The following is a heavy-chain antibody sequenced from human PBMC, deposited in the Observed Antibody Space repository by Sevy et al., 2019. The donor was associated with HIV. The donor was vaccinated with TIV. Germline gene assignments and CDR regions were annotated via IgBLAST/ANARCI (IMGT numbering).Heavy chain of an antibody. Sequence: GSLRLSCAASGLSVSDNYMNWVRQAPGKGLELVSVIYSDGRTYYPDSVKGRFSISRDNSKNTLYLHMKSLRPEDTAVHYCARDRYYDASGYYYYYYGMDVWGQGTTVTVSS. J-gene: IGHJ6*02. V-gene: IGHV3-66*01. CDR3: ARDRYYDASGYYYYYYGMDV. CDR2: IYSDGRT. D-gene: IGHD3-22*01. CDR1: GLSVSDNY.